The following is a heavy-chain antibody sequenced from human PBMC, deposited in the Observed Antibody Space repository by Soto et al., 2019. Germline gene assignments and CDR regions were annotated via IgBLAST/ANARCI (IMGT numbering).Heavy chain of an antibody. J-gene: IGHJ6*02. V-gene: IGHV1-69*13. D-gene: IGHD6-13*01. Sequence: ASVKVSCKASGGTFSSYAISWVRQAPGQGLEWMGGIIPIFGTANYAQKFQGRVTITADESTSTAYMELSSLRSEDTAVYYCARVGGYSSSWYNPDYYYGMDVRGQGATVTVSS. CDR2: IIPIFGTA. CDR3: ARVGGYSSSWYNPDYYYGMDV. CDR1: GGTFSSYA.